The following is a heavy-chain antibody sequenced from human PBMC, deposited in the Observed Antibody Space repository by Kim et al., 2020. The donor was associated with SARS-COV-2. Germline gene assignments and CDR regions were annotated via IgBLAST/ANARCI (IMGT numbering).Heavy chain of an antibody. D-gene: IGHD5-12*01. Sequence: SETLSLTCTVSGGSISSYYWSWVRQPPGKGLEWIGYIYNSGSTDYSPSLKTRVSISVDTSNNQFSLKLYSVTAADTAVYYCARGGPLRATGPDYWGQGTLVTVSS. J-gene: IGHJ4*02. CDR2: IYNSGST. V-gene: IGHV4-59*13. CDR1: GGSISSYY. CDR3: ARGGPLRATGPDY.